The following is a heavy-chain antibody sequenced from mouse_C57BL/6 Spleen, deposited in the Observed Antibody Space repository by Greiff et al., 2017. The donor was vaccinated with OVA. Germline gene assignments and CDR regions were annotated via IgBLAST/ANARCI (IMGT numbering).Heavy chain of an antibody. Sequence: EVQLQQSGPELVKPGASVKIPCKASGYTFTDYNMDWVKQSHGKSLEWIGDINPNNGGTIYNQKFKGKATLTVDKSSSTAYMELRSLTSEDTAVYYCARSGYDAVWFAYWGQGTLVTVSA. CDR1: GYTFTDYN. J-gene: IGHJ3*01. V-gene: IGHV1-18*01. CDR2: INPNNGGT. D-gene: IGHD2-2*01. CDR3: ARSGYDAVWFAY.